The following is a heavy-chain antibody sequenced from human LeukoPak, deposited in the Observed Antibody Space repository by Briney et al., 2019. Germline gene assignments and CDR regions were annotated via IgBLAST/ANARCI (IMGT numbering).Heavy chain of an antibody. D-gene: IGHD2-2*01. V-gene: IGHV3-11*01. CDR3: ASSAAAPLYGMDV. CDR1: GFTFSDYY. Sequence: GGSLRLSCAASGFTFSDYYMSWIRQAPGKGLEWVSYISSSGSTIYYADSVKGRFTISRDNAKNSLYLQMNSLRAEDTAVYYCASSAAAPLYGMDVWGQGTTVTVSS. CDR2: ISSSGSTI. J-gene: IGHJ6*02.